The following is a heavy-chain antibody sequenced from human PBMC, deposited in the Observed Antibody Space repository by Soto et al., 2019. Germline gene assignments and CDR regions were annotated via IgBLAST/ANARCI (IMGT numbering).Heavy chain of an antibody. CDR2: ISPYNGNT. CDR1: GYTFTSQG. V-gene: IGHV1-18*01. D-gene: IGHD3-16*01. J-gene: IGHJ4*02. CDR3: ARVVGGGYYFDY. Sequence: QVQVVQFGAEVKKPGASVKVSCKASGYTFTSQGISWVRQAPGQGLEWMGWISPYNGNTKYVQKFQGRVTMTTDTSTTTAYLELKSLRSDDTAVYYCARVVGGGYYFDYWGQGTLVTVSS.